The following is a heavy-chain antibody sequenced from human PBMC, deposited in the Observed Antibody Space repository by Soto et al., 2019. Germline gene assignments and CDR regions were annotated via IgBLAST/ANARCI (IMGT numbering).Heavy chain of an antibody. Sequence: GASVKVSCKASGYTFTSYDINWVRQATGQGLEWMGWMNPNSGNTGYAQKFQGRVTMTRNTSISTAYIELSSLRSEDTAVYYCARGQTIAVAGRFVYDYWGQGTLVTVSS. J-gene: IGHJ4*02. D-gene: IGHD6-19*01. V-gene: IGHV1-8*01. CDR3: ARGQTIAVAGRFVYDY. CDR2: MNPNSGNT. CDR1: GYTFTSYD.